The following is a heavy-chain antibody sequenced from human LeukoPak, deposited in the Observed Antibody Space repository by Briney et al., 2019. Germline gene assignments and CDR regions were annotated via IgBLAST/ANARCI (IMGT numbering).Heavy chain of an antibody. Sequence: SETLSLTCTVSGGSISSSIYYWGWIRQPPGKGLEWIGTISYSGSTYYNPSLKSRVTISVDASKNQFSLKLSSVTAADTAVYYCARGVWPVDYWGQGTLVTVSS. V-gene: IGHV4-39*07. CDR2: ISYSGST. CDR3: ARGVWPVDY. D-gene: IGHD2-8*01. CDR1: GGSISSSIYY. J-gene: IGHJ4*02.